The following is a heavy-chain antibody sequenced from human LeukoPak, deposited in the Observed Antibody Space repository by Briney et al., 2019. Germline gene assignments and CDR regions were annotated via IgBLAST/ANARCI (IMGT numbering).Heavy chain of an antibody. CDR3: ARRGRLWTDS. D-gene: IGHD4/OR15-4a*01. CDR1: GYNFTSFW. CDR2: IYPGDSDS. V-gene: IGHV5-51*01. Sequence: GESLKISCKGSGYNFTSFWIGWVRPMPGRGLEWMGIIYPGDSDSRYSPSFQGQVTISAHKSINTAYLQFISLKTSDTAMYYCARRGRLWTDSWGQGTLVTVSS. J-gene: IGHJ4*02.